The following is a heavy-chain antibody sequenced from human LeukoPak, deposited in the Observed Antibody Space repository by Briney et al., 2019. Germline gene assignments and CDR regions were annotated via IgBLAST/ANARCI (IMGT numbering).Heavy chain of an antibody. J-gene: IGHJ4*02. CDR1: GFTFSTYS. CDR2: ISGTTDYI. V-gene: IGHV3-21*01. Sequence: GRSLRLSCAASGFTFSTYSMNWVRQAPGKGLEWVSSISGTTDYIYYADSVKGRFTISRDNSKNTLYLQMNSLRAEDTAVYYCARASYDSSGYLFDYWGQGTLVTVSS. D-gene: IGHD3-22*01. CDR3: ARASYDSSGYLFDY.